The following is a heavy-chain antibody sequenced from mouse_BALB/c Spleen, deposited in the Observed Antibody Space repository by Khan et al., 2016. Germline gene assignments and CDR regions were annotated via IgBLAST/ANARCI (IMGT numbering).Heavy chain of an antibody. J-gene: IGHJ4*01. CDR2: ISSGGSYT. Sequence: EVELVESGGDLVKPGGSLNLSCAASGFTFSNYAMSWVRQTPDKRLEWVATISSGGSYTYYPDSVKGRFTISRDNAKNTLYLQMSSLKSEDTAIYYCARQLDGSSFDYAMDYWGQGTSVTISA. D-gene: IGHD1-1*01. CDR3: ARQLDGSSFDYAMDY. V-gene: IGHV5-6*01. CDR1: GFTFSNYA.